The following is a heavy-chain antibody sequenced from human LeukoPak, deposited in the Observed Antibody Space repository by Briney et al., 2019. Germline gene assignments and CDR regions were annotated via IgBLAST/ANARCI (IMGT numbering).Heavy chain of an antibody. V-gene: IGHV4-59*01. CDR1: GGSISSYY. J-gene: IGHJ4*02. CDR2: IYYSGST. D-gene: IGHD6-13*01. Sequence: PSETLSLTCTVSGGSISSYYWSWIRQPPGKGLEWIGYIYYSGSTNYNPSLKGRVTISVDTSKNQFSLKLSSVTAADTAVYYCARDVGIAAAGPGYWGQGTLVTVSS. CDR3: ARDVGIAAAGPGY.